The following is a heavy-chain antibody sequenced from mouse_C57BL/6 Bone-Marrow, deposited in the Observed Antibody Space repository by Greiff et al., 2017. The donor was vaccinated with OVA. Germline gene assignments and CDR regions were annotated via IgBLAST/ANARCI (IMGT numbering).Heavy chain of an antibody. D-gene: IGHD2-1*01. Sequence: QVQLQQSGPELVKPGASVKISCKASGYAFSSSWMNWVKQRPGKGLEWIGRIYPGDGDTNYNGKFKGKATLTADKSSSTAYMQLSSLTSEDSAVYFCARNLYYGNYEGFAYWGQGTLVTVSA. CDR1: GYAFSSSW. V-gene: IGHV1-82*01. CDR2: IYPGDGDT. CDR3: ARNLYYGNYEGFAY. J-gene: IGHJ3*01.